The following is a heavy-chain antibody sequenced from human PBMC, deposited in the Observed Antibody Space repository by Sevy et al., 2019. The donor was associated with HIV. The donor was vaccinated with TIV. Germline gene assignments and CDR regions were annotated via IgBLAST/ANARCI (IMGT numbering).Heavy chain of an antibody. V-gene: IGHV3-21*01. CDR2: ISSSSSYI. J-gene: IGHJ4*02. CDR1: GFTFSSYS. CDR3: ARGRYCSGGSCYSIRTFDY. D-gene: IGHD2-15*01. Sequence: GGSLRLSCAASGFTFSSYSMNWVRQAPGKGLEWVSSISSSSSYIYYADSVKGRFTISRHNAKKSLYLQMNSLRAEDTAVYYCARGRYCSGGSCYSIRTFDYWGQGTLVTVSS.